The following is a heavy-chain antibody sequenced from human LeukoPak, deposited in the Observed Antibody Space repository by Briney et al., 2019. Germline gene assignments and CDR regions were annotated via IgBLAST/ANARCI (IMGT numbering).Heavy chain of an antibody. V-gene: IGHV3-11*01. CDR3: ARDEYYCSGGSCYLH. CDR1: GFTFSDYY. CDR2: ISSSGSTI. Sequence: GGSLRLSCAASGFTFSDYYMSWIRQAPGKGLEWVSYISSSGSTIYYADSVKGRFTISRDNTKNSLYLQMNSLRAEDTAVYYCARDEYYCSGGSCYLHWGQGALVTVSS. D-gene: IGHD2-15*01. J-gene: IGHJ4*02.